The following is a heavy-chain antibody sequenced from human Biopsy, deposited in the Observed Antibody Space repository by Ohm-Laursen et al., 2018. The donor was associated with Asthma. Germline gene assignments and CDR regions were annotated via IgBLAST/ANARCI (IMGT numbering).Heavy chain of an antibody. CDR1: GGAIDSGAYY. CDR3: VRAQDYYDSRGYYRSFDY. J-gene: IGHJ4*02. Sequence: TLSLTCTVSGGAIDSGAYYWSWIRQLPGKGLEWIGYIYYSGRTYYNPSLKSRVSISIDTSKNQFSLKLSSVTAADTAVYYCVRAQDYYDSRGYYRSFDYWGQGTLVTVSS. D-gene: IGHD3-22*01. CDR2: IYYSGRT. V-gene: IGHV4-31*03.